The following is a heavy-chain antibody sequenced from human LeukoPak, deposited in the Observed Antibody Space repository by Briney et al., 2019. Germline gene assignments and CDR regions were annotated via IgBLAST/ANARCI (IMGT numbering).Heavy chain of an antibody. CDR1: GYSFTNYW. D-gene: IGHD1-26*01. CDR3: ARRSGSHLYYFDY. J-gene: IGHJ4*02. Sequence: GESLKISCKGSGYSFTNYWIGWVCQMPGKGLELMGIIYPGDSDTRYSPSFQGQVTISADKSINTAYLQRSSLKASDTAMYYCARRSGSHLYYFDYWGQGTLVTVSS. CDR2: IYPGDSDT. V-gene: IGHV5-51*01.